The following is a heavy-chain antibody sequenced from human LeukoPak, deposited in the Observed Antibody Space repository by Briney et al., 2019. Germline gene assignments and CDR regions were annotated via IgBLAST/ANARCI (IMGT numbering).Heavy chain of an antibody. CDR3: ARDRGSRSWYPSFYYYMDV. CDR2: IYSSGST. CDR1: GGSISSYY. Sequence: SETLSLTCTVSGGSISSYYWSWIRQSAGKGLEWIGRIYSSGSTNYNPSLKSRVTMSVDTSKNQFSLRLSSVTAAVTAVYYCARDRGSRSWYPSFYYYMDVWGKGTTVTVSS. D-gene: IGHD6-13*01. V-gene: IGHV4-4*07. J-gene: IGHJ6*03.